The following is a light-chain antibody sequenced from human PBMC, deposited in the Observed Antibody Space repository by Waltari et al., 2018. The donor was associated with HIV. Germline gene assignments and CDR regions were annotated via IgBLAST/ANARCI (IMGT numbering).Light chain of an antibody. J-gene: IGLJ2*01. CDR3: TSYTANDTLI. CDR1: STAFGHYNF. CDR2: EIV. Sequence: QSVLTQPASVSGFPGQSITISSTGASTAFGHYNFLSWYQYPPGKVPKVVIYEIVTRPSGVSDRFSGSKSGNTAYLTISRLRAEDEADYYCTSYTANDTLIFGGGTKVTVL. V-gene: IGLV2-14*01.